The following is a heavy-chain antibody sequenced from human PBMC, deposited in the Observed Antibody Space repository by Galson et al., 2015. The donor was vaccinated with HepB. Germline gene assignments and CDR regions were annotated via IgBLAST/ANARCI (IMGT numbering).Heavy chain of an antibody. V-gene: IGHV3-7*03. CDR2: IKHDGGEK. J-gene: IGHJ3*02. CDR1: GFTLSSYW. CDR3: ATQCDGNCYHAFHI. D-gene: IGHD2-21*01. Sequence: SLRLSCAASGFTLSSYWMSWVRQAPGKGLEWVANIKHDGGEKYYVDSVKGRFTISRDNTKNSLYLQMNSLRAEGTAVYYCATQCDGNCYHAFHIWGQGTMVTVSS.